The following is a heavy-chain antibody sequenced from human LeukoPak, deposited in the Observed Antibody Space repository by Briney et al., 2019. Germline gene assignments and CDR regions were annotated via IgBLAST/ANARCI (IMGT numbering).Heavy chain of an antibody. V-gene: IGHV4-4*07. CDR1: GGSINTYY. J-gene: IGHJ4*02. D-gene: IGHD6-13*01. CDR3: ARSRLPVAAAAIDY. Sequence: SQTLSLTCTVSGGSINTYYWSWIRQPAGKGLEWIGRIYTSGSSNYNPSLKSRVTMSVDTSKNQFSQKLSSVTAADTAVYYCARSRLPVAAAAIDYWGQGTLVTVSS. CDR2: IYTSGSS.